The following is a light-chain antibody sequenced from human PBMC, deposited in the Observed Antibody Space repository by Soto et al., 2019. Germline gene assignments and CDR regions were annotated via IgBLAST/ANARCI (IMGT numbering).Light chain of an antibody. J-gene: IGKJ3*01. Sequence: EIVLTQSPATLSLSPGERATLSCRASQSVRSSYLAWYQQKPGQAPRLLIYGASSRATGIPDKFSGSGSGTDFTLTISRLEPEDFAVYYCQYYGSSPPFTFGPGTKVDNK. CDR2: GAS. V-gene: IGKV3-20*01. CDR3: QYYGSSPPFT. CDR1: QSVRSSY.